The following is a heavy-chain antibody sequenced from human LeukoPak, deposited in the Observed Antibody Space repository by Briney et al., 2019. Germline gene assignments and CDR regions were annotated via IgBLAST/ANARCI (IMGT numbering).Heavy chain of an antibody. V-gene: IGHV1-2*02. Sequence: ASVKVSCKASGYTFTGYYMHWVRQAPGQGLEWMGWINPNSGGTTYAQKFQGRVTMTRDTSISTAYMELSRLRSDDTAVYYCARDLRLITMVRGVNPVDYWGQGTLVTVSS. CDR3: ARDLRLITMVRGVNPVDY. J-gene: IGHJ4*02. D-gene: IGHD3-10*01. CDR2: INPNSGGT. CDR1: GYTFTGYY.